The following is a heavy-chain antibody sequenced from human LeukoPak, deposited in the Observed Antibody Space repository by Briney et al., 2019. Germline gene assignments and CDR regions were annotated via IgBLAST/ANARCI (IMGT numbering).Heavy chain of an antibody. D-gene: IGHD3-10*01. CDR3: AREDGIWFGGTYYFDY. CDR1: GFTFSTYS. CDR2: ISSSSSYI. J-gene: IGHJ4*02. Sequence: GGSLRLSCAASGFTFSTYSMNWVRQAPGKGLEWVSSISSSSSYIYYADSLKGRFTISRDNAKNTLYLQMNSLRAEDTAVYYCAREDGIWFGGTYYFDYWGQGTLVTVSS. V-gene: IGHV3-21*01.